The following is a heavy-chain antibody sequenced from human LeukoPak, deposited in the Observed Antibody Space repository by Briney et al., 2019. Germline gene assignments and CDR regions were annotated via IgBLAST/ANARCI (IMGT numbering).Heavy chain of an antibody. V-gene: IGHV3-48*03. D-gene: IGHD3-10*01. CDR3: ARGYYGSAYDFDY. CDR1: GFTLSSFQ. CDR2: ISGSGSTI. Sequence: GGCLRLSCAASGFTLSSFQMNWVRQAPGKGLEWVSHISGSGSTIYYADSVKGRFTISRDNAKNSLYLQMNCLRAVDTAVYYCARGYYGSAYDFDYWGQGTLV. J-gene: IGHJ4*02.